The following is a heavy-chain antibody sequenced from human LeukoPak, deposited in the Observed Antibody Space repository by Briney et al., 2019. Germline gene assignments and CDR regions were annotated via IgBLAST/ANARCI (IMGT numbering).Heavy chain of an antibody. CDR1: GLSVSSNY. V-gene: IGHV3-66*01. J-gene: IGHJ4*02. Sequence: TGGSLRLSCVASGLSVSSNYMSWVRQAPGKGLEWVSVIYRDGSSYYAESVKGRFTISRDNSKNTLYIQMNSLRAEDTAVYYCARDLGGSYSGYWGQGTLVTVSS. CDR2: IYRDGSS. CDR3: ARDLGGSYSGY. D-gene: IGHD1-26*01.